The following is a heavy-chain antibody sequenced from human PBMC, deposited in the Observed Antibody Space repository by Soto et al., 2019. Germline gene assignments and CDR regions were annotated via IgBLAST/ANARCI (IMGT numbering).Heavy chain of an antibody. V-gene: IGHV3-48*03. CDR1: VFTFSTYE. D-gene: IGHD2-2*01. CDR2: ISVSGNII. CDR3: VRDTMRASAAASLDY. Sequence: SLRLSCSASVFTFSTYEVNWSRQAPGRGLEWISYISVSGNIIKYAESVKGRFTISRDNAENSLHLHMSNLRVDDTALYFCVRDTMRASAAASLDYWGQGTQVTVSS. J-gene: IGHJ4*02.